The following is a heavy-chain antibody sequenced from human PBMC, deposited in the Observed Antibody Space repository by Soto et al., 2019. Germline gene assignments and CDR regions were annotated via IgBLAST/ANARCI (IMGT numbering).Heavy chain of an antibody. CDR1: GYSFSSYG. CDR2: INTYNGNR. V-gene: IGHV1-18*01. D-gene: IGHD3-22*01. J-gene: IGHJ4*02. Sequence: ASVKVSCKASGYSFSSYGINWVRQAPGQGLEWKGWINTYNGNRNYAQKFEDRFTMTTATSTNTVYMELRSLKSDDTAIYYCARDRLRGYDSSGFYSWGQGTLVTVSS. CDR3: ARDRLRGYDSSGFYS.